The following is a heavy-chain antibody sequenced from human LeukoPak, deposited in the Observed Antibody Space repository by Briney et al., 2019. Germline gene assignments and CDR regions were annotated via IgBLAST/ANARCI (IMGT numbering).Heavy chain of an antibody. D-gene: IGHD3-22*01. Sequence: GGSLRLSRAASGFTFDDYAMHWVRQAPGKGLEWVSGISWNSGSIGYADSVKGRFTISRDNAKNSLYLQMNSLRAEDTALYYCAKNLNYYDSSGYPGPFDIWGQGTMVTVSS. CDR2: ISWNSGSI. V-gene: IGHV3-9*01. CDR1: GFTFDDYA. CDR3: AKNLNYYDSSGYPGPFDI. J-gene: IGHJ3*02.